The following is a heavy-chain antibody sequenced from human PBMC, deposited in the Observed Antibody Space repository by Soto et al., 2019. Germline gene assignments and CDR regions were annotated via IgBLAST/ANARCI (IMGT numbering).Heavy chain of an antibody. CDR2: IYPGDSDT. CDR1: GYSFTSYW. D-gene: IGHD3-22*01. CDR3: ARGGFYDSSGYDAFDI. V-gene: IGHV5-51*01. Sequence: GESLKISCKGSGYSFTSYWIGWVRQMPGKGLEWMGIIYPGDSDTRYSPSFQGQVTISADKSISTAYLQWSSLKASDTAMYYCARGGFYDSSGYDAFDIWGQGTMVTVSS. J-gene: IGHJ3*02.